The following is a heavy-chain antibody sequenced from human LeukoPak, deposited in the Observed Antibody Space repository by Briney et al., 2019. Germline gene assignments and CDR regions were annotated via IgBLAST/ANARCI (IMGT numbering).Heavy chain of an antibody. V-gene: IGHV3-23*01. CDR2: ISGNGGSI. J-gene: IGHJ3*02. CDR1: GFTFSSYW. D-gene: IGHD2-15*01. CDR3: ARDTVDTPLGGAFDI. Sequence: PGGSLRLSCAASGFTFSSYWMSWVRQAPGKGLEWVSGISGNGGSIYYADSVKGRFTISRDNSKNTLYLQMNSLRAEDTAVYYCARDTVDTPLGGAFDIWGQGTMVTVSS.